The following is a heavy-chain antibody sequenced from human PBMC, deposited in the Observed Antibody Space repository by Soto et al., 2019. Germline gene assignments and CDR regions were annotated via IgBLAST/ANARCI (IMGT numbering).Heavy chain of an antibody. CDR2: ISAFNGNT. CDR3: ARSYYLADAFDV. Sequence: QDQRVQSGAELRKPGASVRVSCRASGFRFSDFGFNWLRQAHGQGLEWMGGISAFNGNTETAQGLQDRVTMTTDSSTTTAHMDLTNLTTDDTAIYYCARSYYLADAFDVWGQGTMVTVSS. J-gene: IGHJ3*01. V-gene: IGHV1-18*01. CDR1: GFRFSDFG. D-gene: IGHD3-16*01.